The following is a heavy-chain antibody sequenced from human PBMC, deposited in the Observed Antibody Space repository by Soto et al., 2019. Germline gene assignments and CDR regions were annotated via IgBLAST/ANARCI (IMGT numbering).Heavy chain of an antibody. Sequence: QMQLVESGGGVVQPGRSLRLSCVASGFTFNRYGMHWVRQAPGKGLEWVALISFDGSDKFYLDSVKGRFTLSRDNSKNTMFLQMNNLRSEDTALYYCAKDRTTGTQGLFYGLDGWGQGTTVTVSS. D-gene: IGHD4-4*01. V-gene: IGHV3-30*18. CDR3: AKDRTTGTQGLFYGLDG. CDR2: ISFDGSDK. CDR1: GFTFNRYG. J-gene: IGHJ6*01.